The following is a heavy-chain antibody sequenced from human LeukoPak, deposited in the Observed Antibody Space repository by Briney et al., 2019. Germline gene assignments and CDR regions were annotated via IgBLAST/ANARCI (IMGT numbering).Heavy chain of an antibody. CDR3: ASMGRDGYKGVDY. CDR1: GGSISSYY. D-gene: IGHD5-24*01. Sequence: SETLSLTCTVSGGSISSYYWSWIRQPPGKGLEWIGYIYYSGSTNYNPSLKSRVTISVDTPKNQFSLKLSSVTAADTAVYYCASMGRDGYKGVDYWGQGTLVTVSS. V-gene: IGHV4-59*08. J-gene: IGHJ4*02. CDR2: IYYSGST.